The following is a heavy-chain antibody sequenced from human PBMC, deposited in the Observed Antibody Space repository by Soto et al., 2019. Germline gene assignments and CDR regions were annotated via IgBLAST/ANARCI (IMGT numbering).Heavy chain of an antibody. V-gene: IGHV3-15*07. CDR2: IKSWTYCETT. CDR1: GFAFTNGW. CDR3: TFQVAYFKYFAMDV. J-gene: IGHJ6*02. D-gene: IGHD5-12*01. Sequence: EIQLVESGGGSVKPGGSLRLSCAASGFAFTNGWMNWVRQAPGKGLEWVGRIKSWTYCETTDYAAPVKGRFTISRDDSKDTSFLQMHTLKTEDTGVYYCTFQVAYFKYFAMDVWGQGTRSLSP.